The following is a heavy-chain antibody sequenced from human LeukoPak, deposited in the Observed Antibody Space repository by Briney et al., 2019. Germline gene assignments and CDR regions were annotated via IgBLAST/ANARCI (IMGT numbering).Heavy chain of an antibody. CDR3: ARDSQRDAFDI. J-gene: IGHJ3*02. CDR2: INPSGGST. Sequence: ASVKVSCKASGYTFTSYYMHWVRQAPGQGREWMGIINPSGGSTSYAQKFQGRVTMNRDTSTSTVYMELSSLRSEDTAVYYCARDSQRDAFDIWGQGTMVTVSS. D-gene: IGHD5-24*01. V-gene: IGHV1-46*01. CDR1: GYTFTSYY.